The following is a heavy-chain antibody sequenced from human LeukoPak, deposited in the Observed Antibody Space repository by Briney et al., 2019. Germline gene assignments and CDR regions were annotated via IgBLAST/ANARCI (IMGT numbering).Heavy chain of an antibody. Sequence: SETLSLTCTVSGGSISSYYWSWIRQPAGKGLEWIGCIYTSGSTKYNPPLKSRVTISLNTSKNQFSLKLGSVTAADTAVYYCVRDQDYMDVWGKGTTVTVSS. CDR1: GGSISSYY. J-gene: IGHJ6*03. CDR2: IYTSGST. V-gene: IGHV4-4*07. CDR3: VRDQDYMDV.